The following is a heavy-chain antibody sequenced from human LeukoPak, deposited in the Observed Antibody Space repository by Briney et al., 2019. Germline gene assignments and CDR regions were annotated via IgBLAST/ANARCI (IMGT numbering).Heavy chain of an antibody. CDR1: GYSISSGYY. CDR2: IYHSGST. J-gene: IGHJ4*02. Sequence: PSETLSLTCAVSGYSISSGYYWCWIQPPPGKGLEWIGIIYHSGSTYYNPPHKSRVTISVATNKNQFSLKLSAATAADTAVYYCARPARAVAGTVDYWGQGTLVTVSS. V-gene: IGHV4-38-2*01. D-gene: IGHD6-19*01. CDR3: ARPARAVAGTVDY.